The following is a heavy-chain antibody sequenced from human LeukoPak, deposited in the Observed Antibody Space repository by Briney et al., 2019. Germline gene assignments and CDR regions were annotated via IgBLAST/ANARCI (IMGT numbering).Heavy chain of an antibody. Sequence: PSETLSLTCTVSGGSISSYYWSWIRQPPGKGLEWLGYIYYSGSTNYNPSLKSRVTISVDTSKNQFSLKLSSVTAADTAVYYCARHPTPDCSSTSCHNRAFDYWGQGTLVTVSS. CDR2: IYYSGST. CDR3: ARHPTPDCSSTSCHNRAFDY. V-gene: IGHV4-59*01. D-gene: IGHD2-2*01. CDR1: GGSISSYY. J-gene: IGHJ4*02.